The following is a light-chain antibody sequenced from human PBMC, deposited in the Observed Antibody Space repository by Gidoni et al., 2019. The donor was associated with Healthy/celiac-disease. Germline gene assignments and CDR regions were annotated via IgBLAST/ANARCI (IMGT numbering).Light chain of an antibody. J-gene: IGKJ1*01. V-gene: IGKV3-20*01. CDR3: QQYGSSPLG. CDR1: QSVSSSY. Sequence: EIVLTQSPGTLSLSPGERATLSCRASQSVSSSYLAWYQQKPGQAPRLLIYGASSRATGIPDRFSGSGSGTDFTLTISRLEPEDFAVYYCQQYGSSPLGFXQXTKVEIK. CDR2: GAS.